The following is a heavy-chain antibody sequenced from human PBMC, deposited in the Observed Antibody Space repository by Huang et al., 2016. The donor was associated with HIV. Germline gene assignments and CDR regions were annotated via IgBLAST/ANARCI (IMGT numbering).Heavy chain of an antibody. Sequence: QVQLVQSGAEVKKPGSSVKVSCKASADTFSSYAITWVRQAPGQGLEWMGGIIPPLGKTNYAKKFQDRVTITADESTNTAYMELSSLRSEDTAVYFCARVSRATAAGFAFDIWGQGTMVTVSS. CDR2: IIPPLGKT. CDR1: ADTFSSYA. CDR3: ARVSRATAAGFAFDI. V-gene: IGHV1-69*10. D-gene: IGHD2-15*01. J-gene: IGHJ3*02.